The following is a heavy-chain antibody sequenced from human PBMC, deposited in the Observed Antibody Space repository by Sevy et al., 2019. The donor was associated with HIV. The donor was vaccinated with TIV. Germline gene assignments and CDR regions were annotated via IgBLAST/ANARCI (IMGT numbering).Heavy chain of an antibody. CDR3: AREGRSATKNNWFDP. CDR2: INPSGGST. V-gene: IGHV1-46*03. D-gene: IGHD6-25*01. CDR1: GYTFTSYD. Sequence: ASVKVSCKASGYTFTSYDMHWVRQAPGQGLEWMGIINPSGGSTSYAQKFQGRVTMTRDTSTSTVYMELSSLRSEDTAVYYCAREGRSATKNNWFDPWGQGTLVTVSS. J-gene: IGHJ5*02.